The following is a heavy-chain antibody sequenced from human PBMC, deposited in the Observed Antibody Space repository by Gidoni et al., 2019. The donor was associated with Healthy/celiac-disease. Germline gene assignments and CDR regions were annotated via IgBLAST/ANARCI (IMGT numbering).Heavy chain of an antibody. CDR1: GYTFTSYD. CDR2: MNPNSGNT. CDR3: ARGGGILVGATWRYYFDY. J-gene: IGHJ4*02. D-gene: IGHD1-26*01. Sequence: QVQLVQSGAEVKKPGAEVKVSCKASGYTFTSYDINWVRQATGQGLEWMGWMNPNSGNTVYAQKFQGRVTMTRNTSISTAYMELSSLRSEDTAVYYCARGGGILVGATWRYYFDYWGQGTLVTVSS. V-gene: IGHV1-8*01.